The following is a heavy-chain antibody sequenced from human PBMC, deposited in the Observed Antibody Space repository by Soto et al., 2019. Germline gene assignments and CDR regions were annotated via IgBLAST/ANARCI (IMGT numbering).Heavy chain of an antibody. J-gene: IGHJ4*02. V-gene: IGHV3-48*01. CDR3: AREGGNYFDY. D-gene: IGHD1-26*01. CDR1: GFTFSTYS. CDR2: MSSSSTI. Sequence: PGGSLRLSCAASGFTFSTYSMNWVRQAPGKGLEWVSYMSSSSTIYYADSVKGRITISRDNAKNSLYLQMNSLRAEDTAVYYCAREGGNYFDYWGQGTLVTVSS.